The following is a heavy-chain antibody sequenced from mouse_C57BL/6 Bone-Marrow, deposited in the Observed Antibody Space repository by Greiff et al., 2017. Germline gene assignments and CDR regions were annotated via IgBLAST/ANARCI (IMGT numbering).Heavy chain of an antibody. D-gene: IGHD6-1*01. CDR2: IDPNNGGT. Sequence: QVQLQQPGAELVQPGASVKLSCKASGYTFTSYWMHWVKQRPGRGLEWIGRIDPNNGGTNSNETFTCKDTLTVDKPSSTAYMQLRSLTSEDAAVYYCARWLAVFFGYWGQGTTLTVSS. J-gene: IGHJ2*01. CDR3: ARWLAVFFGY. V-gene: IGHV1-72*01. CDR1: GYTFTSYW.